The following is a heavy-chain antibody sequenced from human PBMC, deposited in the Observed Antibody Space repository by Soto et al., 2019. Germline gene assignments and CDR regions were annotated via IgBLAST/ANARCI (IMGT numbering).Heavy chain of an antibody. CDR2: INHSGST. J-gene: IGHJ4*02. V-gene: IGHV4-34*01. CDR3: ARVGYGSGTHIDY. Sequence: SETLSLTCAVYGGSLSCYYWSWIRQPPGKGLEWIGEINHSGSTNYNPSLKSRVTISVETSKNQFSLKLSSVTAADTAVYYCARVGYGSGTHIDYWGQGTRVTVSS. D-gene: IGHD3-10*01. CDR1: GGSLSCYY.